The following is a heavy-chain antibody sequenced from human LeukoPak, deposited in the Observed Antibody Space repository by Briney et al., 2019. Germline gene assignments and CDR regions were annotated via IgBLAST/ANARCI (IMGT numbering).Heavy chain of an antibody. CDR2: ISWNSGSI. D-gene: IGHD3-9*01. V-gene: IGHV3-9*01. Sequence: GRSLRLSCAASGFTFDDYAMHWVRQAPGKGLEWVSGISWNSGSIGYADSVKGRFTISRDNAKNPLYLQMNSLRAEDTALYYCAKDSGDILTGYYANWGQGTLVTVSS. J-gene: IGHJ4*02. CDR3: AKDSGDILTGYYAN. CDR1: GFTFDDYA.